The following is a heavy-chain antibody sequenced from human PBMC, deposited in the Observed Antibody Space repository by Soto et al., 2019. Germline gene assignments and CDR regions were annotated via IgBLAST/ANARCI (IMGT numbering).Heavy chain of an antibody. CDR2: IYYSGST. Sequence: SETLSLTCTVSGGSISSYYWSWIRHPPGKGLEWIGYIYYSGSTNYNPSLKSRVTISVDTSKNQFSLKLSSVTAADTAVYYCARLDFWSGYLDYWGQGTLVTVSS. V-gene: IGHV4-59*08. D-gene: IGHD3-3*01. CDR1: GGSISSYY. J-gene: IGHJ4*02. CDR3: ARLDFWSGYLDY.